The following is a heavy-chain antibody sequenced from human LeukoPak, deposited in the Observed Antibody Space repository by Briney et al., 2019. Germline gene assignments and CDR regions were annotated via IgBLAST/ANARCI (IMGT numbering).Heavy chain of an antibody. D-gene: IGHD5-24*01. CDR1: GFTFSAYA. J-gene: IGHJ4*02. V-gene: IGHV3-64*01. CDR3: ARWGSDGLDY. Sequence: GVLRLSCAASGFTFSAYAMHWVHQAPGKGLEYVSGISSNGGSTYYANSVKGRFTMSRDNSKNTLYLQMGSLRAEDMAVYYCARWGSDGLDYWGQGTLVTVSS. CDR2: ISSNGGST.